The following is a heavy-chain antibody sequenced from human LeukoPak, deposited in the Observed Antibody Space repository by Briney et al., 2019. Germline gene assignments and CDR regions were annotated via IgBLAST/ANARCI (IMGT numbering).Heavy chain of an antibody. CDR2: IYTSGST. D-gene: IGHD5-12*01. CDR3: ATAGLNVDIVATTPRVNWFDP. V-gene: IGHV4-61*02. Sequence: SETLSLTCTVSGGSISSGSYYWSWIRQPAGKGLEWIGRIYTSGSTNYNPSLKSRVTISVDTSKNQFSLKLSSVTAADTAVYYCATAGLNVDIVATTPRVNWFDPWGQGTLVTVSS. CDR1: GGSISSGSYY. J-gene: IGHJ5*02.